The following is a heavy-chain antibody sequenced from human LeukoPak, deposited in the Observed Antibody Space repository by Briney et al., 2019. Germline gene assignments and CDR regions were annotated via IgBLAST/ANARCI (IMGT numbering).Heavy chain of an antibody. J-gene: IGHJ6*03. Sequence: SETLSLTCTVSGGSISSYYWSWIRQPPGKGLEWIGYIYYSGSTNYNPSLKSRVTISVDTSKNQFSLKLSSVTAADTAVYYCARETVDSSGYYYDYYYYYMDVWGKGTTVTVSS. CDR3: ARETVDSSGYYYDYYYYYMDV. CDR1: GGSISSYY. CDR2: IYYSGST. D-gene: IGHD3-22*01. V-gene: IGHV4-59*12.